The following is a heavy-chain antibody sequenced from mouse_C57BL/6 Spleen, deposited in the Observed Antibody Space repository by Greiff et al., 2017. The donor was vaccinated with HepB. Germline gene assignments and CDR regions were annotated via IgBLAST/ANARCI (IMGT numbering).Heavy chain of an antibody. V-gene: IGHV5-9*01. CDR1: GFTFSSYT. CDR2: ISGGGGNT. CDR3: ARQDYYGSSYDWYFDV. D-gene: IGHD1-1*01. J-gene: IGHJ1*03. Sequence: EVKLVESGGGLVKPGGSLKLSCAASGFTFSSYTMSWVRQTPEKRLEWVATISGGGGNTYYPESVKGRFTISRDNAKNTLYLQMSSLRSEDTALYYCARQDYYGSSYDWYFDVWGTGTTVTVSS.